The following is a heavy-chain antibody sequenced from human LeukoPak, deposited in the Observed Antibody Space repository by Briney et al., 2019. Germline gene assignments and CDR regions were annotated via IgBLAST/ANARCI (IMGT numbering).Heavy chain of an antibody. J-gene: IGHJ6*02. V-gene: IGHV3-33*06. CDR1: GFTFRSYG. CDR3: AKDTQPSSWYPAYYYGMDV. CDR2: IWFDGSNK. Sequence: PGGSLRLSCAASGFTFRSYGMHWVRQSPGKGLEWVAIIWFDGSNKYYAESVKGRFTISRDNSKNTLYLQMNSLRAEDTAVYYCAKDTQPSSWYPAYYYGMDVWGQGTTVTVSS. D-gene: IGHD6-13*01.